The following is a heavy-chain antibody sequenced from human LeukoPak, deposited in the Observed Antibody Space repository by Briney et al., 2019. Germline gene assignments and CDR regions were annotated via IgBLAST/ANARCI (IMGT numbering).Heavy chain of an antibody. J-gene: IGHJ4*02. CDR3: ARAELGYDSSGYDY. V-gene: IGHV1-69*05. CDR2: IIPIFGTA. CDR1: GGTFSSYA. Sequence: SVKVSCKASGGTFSSYAISWVRQAPGQGIEGMGRIIPIFGTADYAQKFQGRVTITTDESTSTAYMELSSLRSEDTAVYYCARAELGYDSSGYDYWGQGTLVTVSS. D-gene: IGHD3-22*01.